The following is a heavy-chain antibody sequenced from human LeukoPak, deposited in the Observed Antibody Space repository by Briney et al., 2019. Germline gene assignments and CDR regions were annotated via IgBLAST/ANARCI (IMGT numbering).Heavy chain of an antibody. D-gene: IGHD1-26*01. Sequence: SETLSLTCTVSGGSISSYYWSWIRQPPGKGLEWIGYIYYSGSTNYNPSLKSRVTISVDTSKNQFSLKLSSVTAADTAVYYCARFPRYSGSYYEFDPWGQGTLVTVSS. CDR2: IYYSGST. CDR1: GGSISSYY. CDR3: ARFPRYSGSYYEFDP. J-gene: IGHJ5*02. V-gene: IGHV4-59*01.